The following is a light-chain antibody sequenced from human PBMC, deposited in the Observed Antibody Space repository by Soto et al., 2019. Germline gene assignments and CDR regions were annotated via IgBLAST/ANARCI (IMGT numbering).Light chain of an antibody. CDR1: SSDVGGYNY. J-gene: IGLJ1*01. Sequence: QSALTQPASVSGSPGQSITISCTGTSSDVGGYNYVSWYQQHPGKAPKLMIYEVSNRPSGVSNRVSGSKSGNTASLTISGLQDEDEADYYCRSYTSSSTHVFGTGTKVTVL. V-gene: IGLV2-14*01. CDR3: RSYTSSSTHV. CDR2: EVS.